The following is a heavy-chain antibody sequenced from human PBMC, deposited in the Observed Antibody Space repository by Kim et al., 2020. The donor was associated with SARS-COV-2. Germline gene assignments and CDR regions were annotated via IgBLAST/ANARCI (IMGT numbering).Heavy chain of an antibody. CDR1: GGSFSGYY. Sequence: SETLSLTCAVYGGSFSGYYWSWIRQPPGKGLEWIGEINHSGSTNYNPSLKSRVTISVDTSKNQFSLKLSSVTAADTAVYYCARGRTAMGVWGQGTLVTVSS. V-gene: IGHV4-34*01. J-gene: IGHJ4*02. CDR3: ARGRTAMGV. D-gene: IGHD5-18*01. CDR2: INHSGST.